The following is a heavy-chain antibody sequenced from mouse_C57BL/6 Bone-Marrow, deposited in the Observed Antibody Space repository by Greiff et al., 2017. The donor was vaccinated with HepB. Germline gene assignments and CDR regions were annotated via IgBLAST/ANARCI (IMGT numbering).Heavy chain of an antibody. D-gene: IGHD2-14*01. CDR2: ISDGGSYT. Sequence: EVMLVESGAGLVKPGGSLKLSCEASGYTFSSYAMSWVRQTPEKRLEWVAIISDGGSYTYYPENVKGTFTIARDNAKNNLYLQISSLKSEDTAIYSCAIDGYGVMDYCGRGTAVTVSS. CDR3: AIDGYGVMDY. J-gene: IGHJ4*01. CDR1: GYTFSSYA. V-gene: IGHV5-4*01.